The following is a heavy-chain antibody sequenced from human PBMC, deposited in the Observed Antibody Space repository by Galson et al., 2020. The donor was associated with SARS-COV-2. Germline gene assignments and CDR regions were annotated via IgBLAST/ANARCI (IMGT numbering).Heavy chain of an antibody. CDR3: ARSSVAGTDSGYYYYGMDV. V-gene: IGHV4-34*01. CDR2: INHSGST. J-gene: IGHJ6*02. D-gene: IGHD6-19*01. CDR1: GGSFSGYY. Sequence: SETLSLTCAVYGGSFSGYYWSWIRQPPGKGLEWIGEINHSGSTNYNPSLKSRVTISVDTSKNQFSLKLSSVTAADTAVYYCARSSVAGTDSGYYYYGMDVWGQGTTVTVSS.